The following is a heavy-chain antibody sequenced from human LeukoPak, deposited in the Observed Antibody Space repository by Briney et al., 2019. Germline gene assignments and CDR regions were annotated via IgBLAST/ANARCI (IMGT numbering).Heavy chain of an antibody. D-gene: IGHD6-13*01. Sequence: GGSLRLTCAASGFTFSSYAMSWVRQAPGKGLEWVSAISGSGGSTYYADSVKGRFTISRDNSKNTLYLQMNSLRAEDTAVYFCAKGFGSSRTNWFDPWGQGTLVTVSS. V-gene: IGHV3-23*01. CDR1: GFTFSSYA. J-gene: IGHJ5*02. CDR2: ISGSGGST. CDR3: AKGFGSSRTNWFDP.